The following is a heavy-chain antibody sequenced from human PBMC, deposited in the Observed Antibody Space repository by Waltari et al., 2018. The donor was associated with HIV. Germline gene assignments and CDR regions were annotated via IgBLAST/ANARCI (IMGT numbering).Heavy chain of an antibody. Sequence: QLQLQESGPGLVKPSETLSLTCTVSGGSISSSSYYWGWIRQPPGKGLEWIGSIYYSGGTYYNPSLKSRVTISVDTSKNQFSLKLSSVTAADTAVYYCARRGRGTMIVVVPWFDPWGQGTLVTVSS. CDR3: ARRGRGTMIVVVPWFDP. CDR1: GGSISSSSYY. V-gene: IGHV4-39*01. J-gene: IGHJ5*02. CDR2: IYYSGGT. D-gene: IGHD3-22*01.